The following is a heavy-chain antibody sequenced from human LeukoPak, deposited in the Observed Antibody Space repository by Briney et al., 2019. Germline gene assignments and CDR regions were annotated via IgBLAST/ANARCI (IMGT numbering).Heavy chain of an antibody. CDR1: GGSFSGYY. CDR3: ARGAYYYDSSGYSPRLVY. Sequence: PSETQSLTCAVFGGSFSGYYLSWIRQPPGKGPEWIGEINHSGITNYNPSLKSRVTISVDTSKNQFSLKLSSVTAADTAVYYCARGAYYYDSSGYSPRLVYWGQGTLVTVSS. CDR2: INHSGIT. J-gene: IGHJ4*02. D-gene: IGHD3-22*01. V-gene: IGHV4-34*01.